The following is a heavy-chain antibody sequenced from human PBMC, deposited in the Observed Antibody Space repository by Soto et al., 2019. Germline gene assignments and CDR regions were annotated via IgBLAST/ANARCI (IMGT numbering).Heavy chain of an antibody. CDR1: GGTFNTYA. D-gene: IGHD3-10*01. CDR2: ISPMFGAA. CDR3: AREVQVHTPAFVY. J-gene: IGHJ4*02. V-gene: IGHV1-69*19. Sequence: QVQLVQSGAEMQKPGSSVKVSCQSSGGTFNTYAMNWVRQAPGQGPEWMGDISPMFGAANYAPKFQARVTITADESTGTSSIQLSSLTSEDTALYFCAREVQVHTPAFVYWGQGTLVSGSS.